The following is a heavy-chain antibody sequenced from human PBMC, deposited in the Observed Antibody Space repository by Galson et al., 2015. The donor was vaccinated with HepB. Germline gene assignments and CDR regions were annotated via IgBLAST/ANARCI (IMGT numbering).Heavy chain of an antibody. CDR1: GFTFSTYS. Sequence: SLRLSCAASGFTFSTYSLNWVRQAPGKGLEWVSAVSSSSIYKYYADSVKGRFTISRDSAKSSLYVQMNNLRVEDTAVYYCARGRGDIGGYYAFDYWGKGALVTVSS. J-gene: IGHJ4*02. V-gene: IGHV3-21*06. D-gene: IGHD3-22*01. CDR2: VSSSSIYK. CDR3: ARGRGDIGGYYAFDY.